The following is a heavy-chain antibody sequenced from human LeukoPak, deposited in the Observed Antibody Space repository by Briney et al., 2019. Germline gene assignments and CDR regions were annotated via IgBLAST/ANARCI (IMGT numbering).Heavy chain of an antibody. Sequence: SETLSLTCTVSGGSISSYYWSWIRQPPGKGLEWIGYIYFTGSTNYNPSLKSRVTMSVDTSNNQFSLKLSSVTAADTAVYYCARRYCTDGVCYLVSWGQGTLATVSS. V-gene: IGHV4-59*12. CDR3: ARRYCTDGVCYLVS. CDR2: IYFTGST. D-gene: IGHD2-8*01. J-gene: IGHJ5*02. CDR1: GGSISSYY.